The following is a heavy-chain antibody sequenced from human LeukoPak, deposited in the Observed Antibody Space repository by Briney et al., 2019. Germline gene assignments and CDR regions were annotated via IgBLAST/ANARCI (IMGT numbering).Heavy chain of an antibody. J-gene: IGHJ5*02. Sequence: SVTLSLTCTVSACTISSSSYYWRWLRQPPGKGLERIGSIYYTGYTYYNPSLKSRVTISVDTSKNQFSLKLSSVTAADTAVYYCARGLGNYYGSGSYYNFATRFDPWGQGTLVTVSS. CDR2: IYYTGYT. D-gene: IGHD3-10*01. CDR1: ACTISSSSYY. V-gene: IGHV4-39*07. CDR3: ARGLGNYYGSGSYYNFATRFDP.